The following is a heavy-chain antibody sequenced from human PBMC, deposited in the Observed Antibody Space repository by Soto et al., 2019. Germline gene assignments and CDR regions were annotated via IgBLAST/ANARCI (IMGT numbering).Heavy chain of an antibody. Sequence: QLLLQESGPGLVEPWETLSLTCIVSGGSLSSTRDFWGWIRQPPGKGLEWIGSLSSGGTTYQNPSLKSRLTLSVDTSRKQFSLNLTSVTAADTAVYYCARHEYHDSGGYYSPFGYWGQGTLVTVSS. CDR1: GGSLSSTRDF. CDR3: ARHEYHDSGGYYSPFGY. J-gene: IGHJ4*02. V-gene: IGHV4-39*01. CDR2: LSSGGTT. D-gene: IGHD3-22*01.